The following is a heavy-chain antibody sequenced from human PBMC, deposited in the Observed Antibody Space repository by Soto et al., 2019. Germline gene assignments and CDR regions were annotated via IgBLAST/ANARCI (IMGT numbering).Heavy chain of an antibody. J-gene: IGHJ4*02. Sequence: GGSLRLSCAASGFTFSLYSMIWVRQAPGKGLEWVASIASSSSYIYYEDSLKGRFTISRDNAKNSLFLQLDSLRAEDTAVYFCVRARSTDSRPDYWGQGTLVTVSS. CDR2: IASSSSYI. V-gene: IGHV3-21*01. CDR1: GFTFSLYS. D-gene: IGHD3-22*01. CDR3: VRARSTDSRPDY.